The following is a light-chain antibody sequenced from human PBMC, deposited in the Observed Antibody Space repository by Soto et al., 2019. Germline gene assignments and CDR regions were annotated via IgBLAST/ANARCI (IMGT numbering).Light chain of an antibody. CDR2: DAS. CDR3: QQRSNWPFT. Sequence: EIVLTQSPATLSLSPGERATLSCRASQSVSSYLAWYQQKPGQAPRLLIYDASNRATGIPARFSGSGSGTDFTLTISSLEPEDFAFYYCQQRSNWPFTLGLGTKVDIK. J-gene: IGKJ3*01. V-gene: IGKV3-11*01. CDR1: QSVSSY.